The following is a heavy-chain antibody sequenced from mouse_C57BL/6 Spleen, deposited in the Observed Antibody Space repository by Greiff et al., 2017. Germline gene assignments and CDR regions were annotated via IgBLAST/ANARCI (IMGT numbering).Heavy chain of an antibody. CDR1: GYTFTSYW. CDR3: ARWPDGFDY. CDR2: IDPSDSYT. Sequence: QVQLQQPGAELVRPGTSVTLSCQASGYTFTSYWMHWVKQRPGQGLEWIGVIDPSDSYTNYNQKFKGKATLTVDTSSSTAYMQLSSLTSEDAAVYYCARWPDGFDYWGQGTTLTVSS. J-gene: IGHJ2*01. V-gene: IGHV1-59*01.